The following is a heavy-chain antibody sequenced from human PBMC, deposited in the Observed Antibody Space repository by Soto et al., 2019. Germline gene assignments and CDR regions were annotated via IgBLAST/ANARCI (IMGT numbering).Heavy chain of an antibody. CDR1: GFTFSSYA. CDR3: AKVDHGQQLVNYFDY. Sequence: GGSLRLSCAASGFTFSSYAMSWVRQAPGKGLEWVSAISGSGGSTYYADSVKGRFTISRDNSKNTLYLQMDSLRAEDTAVYYCAKVDHGQQLVNYFDYWGQGTIVTVYS. V-gene: IGHV3-23*01. CDR2: ISGSGGST. J-gene: IGHJ4*02. D-gene: IGHD6-13*01.